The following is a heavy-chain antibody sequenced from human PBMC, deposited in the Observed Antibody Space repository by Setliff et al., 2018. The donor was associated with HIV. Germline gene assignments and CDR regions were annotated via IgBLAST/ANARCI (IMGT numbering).Heavy chain of an antibody. J-gene: IGHJ3*02. Sequence: SETLSLTCTVSGGSISSHYWSWIRQPPGKGLEWIGSIYYNGITNYNPSLKSRVTVSVDTSKNQFSLKLSSVTAADTAVYYCARILLYDSSAYFVNAFDIWGQGTVVTVSS. CDR3: ARILLYDSSAYFVNAFDI. V-gene: IGHV4-59*11. CDR2: IYYNGIT. CDR1: GGSISSHY. D-gene: IGHD3-22*01.